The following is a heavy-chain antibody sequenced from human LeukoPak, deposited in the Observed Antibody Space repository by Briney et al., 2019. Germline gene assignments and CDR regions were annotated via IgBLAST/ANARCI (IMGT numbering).Heavy chain of an antibody. V-gene: IGHV1-18*01. CDR1: GYTFTSYA. D-gene: IGHD3-10*01. Sequence: ASEKVSCKASGYTFTSYAIHWVRQATGQGLEWMGWISGYNGNTNYAQQKLRGRVTMTTDTSTSTAYMELRSLRSDDTAVYYCARVVILWFGELPSHMDVWGKGATVTISS. CDR3: ARVVILWFGELPSHMDV. CDR2: ISGYNGNT. J-gene: IGHJ6*03.